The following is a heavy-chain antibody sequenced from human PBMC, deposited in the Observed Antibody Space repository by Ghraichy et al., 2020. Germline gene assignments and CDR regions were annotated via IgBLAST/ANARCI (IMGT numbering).Heavy chain of an antibody. CDR2: IGAAGDT. D-gene: IGHD4-23*01. Sequence: GGSLRLSCAASGFTFSTYDIHWVRQATGKGLEWVSGIGAAGDTYYPGPVKGRFTISRENAKNSLYLQLNSLRAGDTAVYYCARARDSHCLGGICSYYFDYWGQGTLVTVSS. V-gene: IGHV3-13*01. J-gene: IGHJ4*02. CDR1: GFTFSTYD. CDR3: ARARDSHCLGGICSYYFDY.